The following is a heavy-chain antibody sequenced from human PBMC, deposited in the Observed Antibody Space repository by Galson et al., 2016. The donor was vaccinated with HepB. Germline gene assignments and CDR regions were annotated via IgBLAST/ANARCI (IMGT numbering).Heavy chain of an antibody. Sequence: SLRLSCAASGFAFSNYALGWVRQAPGKGLDWVSGISGSGGSTHYADSVKGRFTISRDNSKNTPYLQMNSLRVEDTAVYYCAKDYVWGSYLLTHFDSWGQGTLVTVSS. CDR3: AKDYVWGSYLLTHFDS. V-gene: IGHV3-23*01. J-gene: IGHJ4*02. D-gene: IGHD3-16*02. CDR2: ISGSGGST. CDR1: GFAFSNYA.